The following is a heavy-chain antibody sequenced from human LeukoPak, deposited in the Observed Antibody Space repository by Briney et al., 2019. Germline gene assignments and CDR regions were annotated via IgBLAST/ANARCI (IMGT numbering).Heavy chain of an antibody. Sequence: SVKVSCKASGGTFSSYAISWVRQAPGQGLEWMGGIIAIFGTANYAQKFQGRVTITADESTSTAYMELSSLRSEDTAVYYCARVGSTGPSFDYWGQGTLVTVSS. CDR3: ARVGSTGPSFDY. CDR2: IIAIFGTA. D-gene: IGHD2-2*01. J-gene: IGHJ4*02. V-gene: IGHV1-69*01. CDR1: GGTFSSYA.